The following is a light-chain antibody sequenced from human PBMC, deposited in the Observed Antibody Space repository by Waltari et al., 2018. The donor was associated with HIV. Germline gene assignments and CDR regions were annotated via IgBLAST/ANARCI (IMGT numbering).Light chain of an antibody. CDR1: SSNIGAGYD. Sequence: QSVLTQPPSVSGAPGQRVTISCTGSSSNIGAGYDVHWYQQLPGTAPKLLIYGNNNRPSGVPDRFSGSKSGNTASLIISGLQAEDEADYYCSSYTSSNLVFGGGTKLTVL. V-gene: IGLV1-40*01. CDR3: SSYTSSNLV. J-gene: IGLJ2*01. CDR2: GNN.